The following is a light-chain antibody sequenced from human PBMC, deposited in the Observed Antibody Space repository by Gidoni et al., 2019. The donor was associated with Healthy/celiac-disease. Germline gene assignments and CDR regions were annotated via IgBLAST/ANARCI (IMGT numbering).Light chain of an antibody. CDR1: QGIRND. CDR2: AAS. J-gene: IGKJ4*01. V-gene: IGKV1-6*01. Sequence: AIQMTQSPSSLSASVGDRVTITCRASQGIRNDVGWYQQKPVKAPKLLIYAASSLQSGFPSRVSGSGSGTDFTLTISSLQPEDFATYYCLQDYNYPRTVGGGTKVEIK. CDR3: LQDYNYPRT.